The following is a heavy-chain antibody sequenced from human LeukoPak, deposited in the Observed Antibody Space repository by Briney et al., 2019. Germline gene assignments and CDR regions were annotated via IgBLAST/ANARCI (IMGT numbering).Heavy chain of an antibody. D-gene: IGHD3-10*01. Sequence: ASVKVSCKASGYTFTSYNMHWVRQAPGQGLEWMGGIIPIFGTANYAQKFQGRVTITADKSTSTAYMELSSLRSEDTAVYYCARRYGSGSYKSSYYYYMDVWGKGTTVTVSS. J-gene: IGHJ6*03. CDR3: ARRYGSGSYKSSYYYYMDV. V-gene: IGHV1-69*06. CDR2: IIPIFGTA. CDR1: GYTFTSYN.